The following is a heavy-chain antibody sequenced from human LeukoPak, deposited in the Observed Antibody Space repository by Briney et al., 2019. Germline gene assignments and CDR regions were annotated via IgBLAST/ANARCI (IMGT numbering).Heavy chain of an antibody. CDR3: ARVYYYDSSGYTRSYYFDY. Sequence: TSETLSLTCTVSGGSIRSYYWSWIRQPPGKGLEWIGYIYDSGSTYYNPSLKSRVTISVDTSKNQFSLKLSSVTAADTAVYYCARVYYYDSSGYTRSYYFDYWGQGTLVTVSS. CDR1: GGSIRSYY. J-gene: IGHJ4*02. D-gene: IGHD3-22*01. CDR2: IYDSGST. V-gene: IGHV4-59*08.